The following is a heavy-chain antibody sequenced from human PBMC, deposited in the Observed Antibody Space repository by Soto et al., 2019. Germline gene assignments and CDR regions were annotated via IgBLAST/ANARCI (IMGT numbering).Heavy chain of an antibody. D-gene: IGHD6-6*01. V-gene: IGHV4-59*01. Sequence: QVQLQESGPGLVRPSETLSLTCTVSGGSITSYYWSWIRQPPGKGLEWIGDIHYSGSTNYNPSRKSRVTISTDTSKNQFSLNLSSVTAADTAVYYCARDPISARPFFDYWGQGTLVTVSS. CDR1: GGSITSYY. CDR2: IHYSGST. CDR3: ARDPISARPFFDY. J-gene: IGHJ4*02.